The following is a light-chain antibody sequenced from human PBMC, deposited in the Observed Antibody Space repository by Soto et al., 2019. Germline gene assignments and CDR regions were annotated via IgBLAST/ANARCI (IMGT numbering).Light chain of an antibody. CDR3: QAWDSSTACVV. J-gene: IGLJ2*01. CDR1: KLGDKY. CDR2: QDS. Sequence: SYELTQPPSVSVSPGQTASITCSGDKLGDKYACWYQQKPGQSPVLVIYQDSKRPSGIPERFSGSNSGNTATLTISGTQAMDEADYYCQAWDSSTACVVFGGGTKLPS. V-gene: IGLV3-1*01.